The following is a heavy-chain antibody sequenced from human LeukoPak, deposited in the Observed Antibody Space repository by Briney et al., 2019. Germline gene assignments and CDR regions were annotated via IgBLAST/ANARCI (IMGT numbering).Heavy chain of an antibody. D-gene: IGHD2-2*01. J-gene: IGHJ4*02. CDR1: GFTFSSYA. V-gene: IGHV3-23*01. CDR2: ISGSGGST. CDR3: AKALVVVPAAVEEW. Sequence: GGSLRLSCAASGFTFSSYAMSWVRQAPGKGLEWVSAISGSGGSTYYADSVKGRFTISRDNSKNTLYLQMNSRRAEDTAVYYCAKALVVVPAAVEEWWGQGTLVTVSS.